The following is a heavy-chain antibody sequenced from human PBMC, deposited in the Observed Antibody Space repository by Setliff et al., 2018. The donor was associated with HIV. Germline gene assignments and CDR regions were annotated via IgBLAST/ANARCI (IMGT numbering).Heavy chain of an antibody. CDR2: THYSGSS. V-gene: IGHV4-59*08. CDR1: GGFISNHY. CDR3: ASRVYYYDSNNFLREEGFDP. Sequence: PSETLSLTCTISGGFISNHYWNWIRQPPGKGLEWIGSTHYSGSSYYSPSLKSRVTISIDTSKNQFSLNLTSVTAADSAVYYCASRVYYYDSNNFLREEGFDPWGQGTLVTVSS. J-gene: IGHJ5*02. D-gene: IGHD3-22*01.